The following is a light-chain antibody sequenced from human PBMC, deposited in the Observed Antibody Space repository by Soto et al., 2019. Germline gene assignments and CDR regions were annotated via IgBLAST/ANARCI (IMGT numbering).Light chain of an antibody. Sequence: DVQRTQSPSTLSGSVGDRVTITCRASQTISSWLAWYQQKPGKAPKLLIYKASTLKSGVPSRFSGSGSGTEFTLTISSLQPDDFATYYCQHYNSYSAAFGQGTKVDIK. CDR2: KAS. J-gene: IGKJ1*01. CDR3: QHYNSYSAA. V-gene: IGKV1-5*03. CDR1: QTISSW.